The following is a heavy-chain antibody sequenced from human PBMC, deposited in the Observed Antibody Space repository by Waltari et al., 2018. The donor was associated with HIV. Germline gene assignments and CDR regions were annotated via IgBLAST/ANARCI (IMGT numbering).Heavy chain of an antibody. J-gene: IGHJ4*02. CDR1: GGSISSSSYY. CDR2: IYYSGST. Sequence: QLQLQESGPGLVKPSETLSLTCTVSGGSISSSSYYWGWIRQPPGKGLEWIGSIYYSGSTYYNPSLKSRVTISVDTSKNQFSLKLSSVTAADTAVYYCARHTAYDFWSGYYFDYWGQGTLVTVSS. CDR3: ARHTAYDFWSGYYFDY. V-gene: IGHV4-39*01. D-gene: IGHD3-3*01.